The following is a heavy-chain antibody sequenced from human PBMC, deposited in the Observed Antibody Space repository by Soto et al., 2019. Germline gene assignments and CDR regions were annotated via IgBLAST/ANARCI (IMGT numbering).Heavy chain of an antibody. Sequence: GGSLRLSCAASGFTFSSYSMNWVRQAPGKGLEWVSYISSSSSTLYYADSVKGRFTISRDNSKNSLYLQMNSLRAEDTSVYYCASIVVVPAAIDFDYWGQGTLVTVSS. J-gene: IGHJ4*02. D-gene: IGHD2-2*01. CDR1: GFTFSSYS. CDR3: ASIVVVPAAIDFDY. CDR2: ISSSSSTL. V-gene: IGHV3-48*01.